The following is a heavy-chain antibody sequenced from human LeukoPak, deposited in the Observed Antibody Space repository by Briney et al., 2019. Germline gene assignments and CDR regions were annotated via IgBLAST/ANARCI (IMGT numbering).Heavy chain of an antibody. D-gene: IGHD5-12*01. V-gene: IGHV3-7*03. J-gene: IGHJ4*02. CDR2: IKPDGSDK. CDR1: GFTFNNHW. Sequence: GGSLRLSCVTSGFTFNNHWTSWVRQAPGNGLEWVANIKPDGSDKHYVYSVKGRFTISSDSAKNSLYLQMNSLRAEDTAVYYCARYSGYSGFDFDSWGQGTLVTVSA. CDR3: ARYSGYSGFDFDS.